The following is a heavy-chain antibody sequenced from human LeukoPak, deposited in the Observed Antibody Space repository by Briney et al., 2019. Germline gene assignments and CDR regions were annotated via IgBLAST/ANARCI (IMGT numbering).Heavy chain of an antibody. V-gene: IGHV5-51*01. CDR1: GYSFTSYW. Sequence: GESLKISCKGSGYSFTSYWIAWVRPMPGKGLEWMGIIYPGDSDTRYSPSFQGQVTISADKSISTAYLQWSSLKASDTAMYYCARPVGASSGFYGFDYWGQGTLVTVSS. CDR3: ARPVGASSGFYGFDY. CDR2: IYPGDSDT. D-gene: IGHD3-22*01. J-gene: IGHJ4*02.